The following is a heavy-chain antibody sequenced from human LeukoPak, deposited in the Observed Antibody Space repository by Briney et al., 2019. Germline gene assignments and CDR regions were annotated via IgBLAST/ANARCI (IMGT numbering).Heavy chain of an antibody. Sequence: ASVKVSCRSSGGTFNTHIFNWVRQAPGQGLEWMGRITPIIGTTKYAQRFQGRVTITADTSTSTAYLELRGLTYDDSAVYYCTRVTLRGSKYNWFDPWGKGTHVSVSS. CDR1: GGTFNTHI. J-gene: IGHJ5*02. D-gene: IGHD1-26*01. CDR2: ITPIIGTT. V-gene: IGHV1-69*08. CDR3: TRVTLRGSKYNWFDP.